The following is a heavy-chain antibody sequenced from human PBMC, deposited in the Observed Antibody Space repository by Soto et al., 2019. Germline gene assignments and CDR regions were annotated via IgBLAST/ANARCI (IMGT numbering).Heavy chain of an antibody. D-gene: IGHD3-10*01. CDR2: ITSSGGNT. CDR3: ATDRLLYFGESLY. V-gene: IGHV3-23*01. CDR1: GSTFSRYA. J-gene: IGHJ4*02. Sequence: GGSLRLSCAASGSTFSRYAMTWVRQAPGRGLEWVSTITSSGGNTYYADSVKGRFTISRDNSKNTLFLQMSSLRAEDTALYFCATDRLLYFGESLYWGQGTLVTVSS.